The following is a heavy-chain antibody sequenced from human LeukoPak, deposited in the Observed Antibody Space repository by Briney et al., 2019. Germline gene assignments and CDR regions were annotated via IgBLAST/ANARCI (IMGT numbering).Heavy chain of an antibody. D-gene: IGHD3-3*01. J-gene: IGHJ4*02. CDR3: ARDNFWSGYYTQ. CDR2: IYHSGST. CDR1: GYSISSGYY. Sequence: SSETLSLTCTVSGYSISSGYYWGWIRQPPGKGLEWIGSIYHSGSTYYNPSLKSRVTISVDTSKNQFSLKLSSVTAADTAVYYCARDNFWSGYYTQWGQGTLVTVSS. V-gene: IGHV4-38-2*02.